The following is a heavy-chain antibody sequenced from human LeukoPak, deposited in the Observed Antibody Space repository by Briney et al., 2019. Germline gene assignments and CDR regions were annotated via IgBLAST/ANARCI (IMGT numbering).Heavy chain of an antibody. D-gene: IGHD3-9*01. Sequence: PGGSLRLSCAASGFTFHDYGMHWVRLAAGKGLEWVSGISFSSGRIGYADSVKGRFTISRDNAKNSLYLQMNSLRPEDTALYYCARDGCFGNSDLHGDFDNWGQGTLVTVST. J-gene: IGHJ4*02. V-gene: IGHV3-9*01. CDR1: GFTFHDYG. CDR3: ARDGCFGNSDLHGDFDN. CDR2: ISFSSGRI.